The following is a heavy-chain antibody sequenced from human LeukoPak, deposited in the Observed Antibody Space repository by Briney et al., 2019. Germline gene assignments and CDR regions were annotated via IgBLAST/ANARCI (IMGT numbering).Heavy chain of an antibody. V-gene: IGHV3-7*01. D-gene: IGHD3-9*01. Sequence: GGSLRLSCATSGFTFSDYWMSWVRQAPGKGLEWVANIKQDASEKYYVDSVKGRFTISRDNAKNSLYLQMNSLRAEDTAVYYCARAPRQLRSFDWLSWGQGTLVSVSS. CDR3: ARAPRQLRSFDWLS. CDR1: GFTFSDYW. J-gene: IGHJ5*02. CDR2: IKQDASEK.